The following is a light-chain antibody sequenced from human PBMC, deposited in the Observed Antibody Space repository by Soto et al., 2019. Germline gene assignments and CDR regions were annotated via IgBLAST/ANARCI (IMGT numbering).Light chain of an antibody. Sequence: QSVLTQPASVSGSPGQSITISCTGTSSDVGSYNLVSWYQQHPGKAPKLMIYEVSQRPSGVSNRFSGSKSGNTASLTISGLQAEDEADYYCCSYAGSGADVVFGGGTKLTVL. CDR3: CSYAGSGADVV. J-gene: IGLJ2*01. CDR1: SSDVGSYNL. CDR2: EVS. V-gene: IGLV2-23*02.